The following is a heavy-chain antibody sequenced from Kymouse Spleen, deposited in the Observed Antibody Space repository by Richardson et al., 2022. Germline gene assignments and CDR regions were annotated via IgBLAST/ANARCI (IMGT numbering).Heavy chain of an antibody. CDR3: ARGHSSSWYWFDP. D-gene: IGHD6-13*01. CDR2: INHSGST. V-gene: IGHV4-34*01. J-gene: IGHJ5*02. CDR1: GGSFSGYY. Sequence: QVQLQQWGAGLLKPSETLSLTCAVYGGSFSGYYWSWIRQPPGKGLEWIGEINHSGSTNYNPSLKSRVTISVDTSKNQFSLKLSSVTAADTAVYYCARGHSSSWYWFDPWGQGTLVTVSS.